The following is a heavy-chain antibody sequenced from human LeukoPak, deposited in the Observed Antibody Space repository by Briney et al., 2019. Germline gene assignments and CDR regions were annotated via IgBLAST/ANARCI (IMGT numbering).Heavy chain of an antibody. Sequence: GASVKVSCKASGYTFISNAINWVRQAPGQGLEWMGWIDTNTGNPTYAQGFTGRFVFSLDTSVSTAYLQISSLKAEDTAVYYCARDRGDIVVVPAAMPHWGQGTLVTVSS. CDR3: ARDRGDIVVVPAAMPH. CDR2: IDTNTGNP. D-gene: IGHD2-2*01. V-gene: IGHV7-4-1*02. J-gene: IGHJ4*02. CDR1: GYTFISNA.